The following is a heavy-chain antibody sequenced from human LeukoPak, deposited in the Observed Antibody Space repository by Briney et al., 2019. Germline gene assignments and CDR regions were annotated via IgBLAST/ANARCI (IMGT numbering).Heavy chain of an antibody. CDR1: GYSINSGYY. Sequence: SETLSLTCTVSGYSINSGYYWGWIRQPPGKGLEWIGSIYHSGSTYYNPSLKSRVTISVDTSKNQFSLKLSSVTAADTAVYYCARSQIYYYYMDVWGKGTTVTISS. V-gene: IGHV4-38-2*02. CDR2: IYHSGST. J-gene: IGHJ6*03. CDR3: ARSQIYYYYMDV.